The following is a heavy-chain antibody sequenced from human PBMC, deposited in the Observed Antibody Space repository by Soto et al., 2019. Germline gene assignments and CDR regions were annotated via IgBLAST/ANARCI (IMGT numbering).Heavy chain of an antibody. D-gene: IGHD6-13*01. CDR2: ISGSGGST. CDR1: GFTFSIYA. Sequence: PGGSLRLSCAASGFTFSIYAMSWVRHAPGKGLEWVSAISGSGGSTYYADSVKGRFTISRDNSKNTLYLQMNSLRAEDTAVYYCAKVYDGIAAPAYWGQGTLVTVSS. CDR3: AKVYDGIAAPAY. J-gene: IGHJ4*01. V-gene: IGHV3-23*01.